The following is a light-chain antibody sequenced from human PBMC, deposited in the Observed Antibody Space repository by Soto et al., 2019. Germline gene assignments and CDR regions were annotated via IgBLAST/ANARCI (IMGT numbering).Light chain of an antibody. Sequence: EIVMTQSPATLSVSPGERATLSCRASQSVSSNLAWYQQKPGQAPRLLIYGASTRATGIPARFSGSGSGTEFALTISSLQSEDFAVYYCQKYNTWPPNTFGQGTKLEIK. CDR2: GAS. CDR3: QKYNTWPPNT. CDR1: QSVSSN. J-gene: IGKJ2*01. V-gene: IGKV3-15*01.